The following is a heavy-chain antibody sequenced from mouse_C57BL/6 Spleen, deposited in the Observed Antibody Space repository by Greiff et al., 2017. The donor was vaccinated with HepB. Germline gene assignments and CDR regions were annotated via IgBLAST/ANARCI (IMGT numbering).Heavy chain of an antibody. Sequence: EVQLVESGGGLVQPGGSMKLSCVASGFTFSNYWMNWVRQSPEKGLEWVAQIRLKSDNYATHYAESVKGRFTISRDDSKSSVYLQMNNLRAEDTGIYYCTTTTVVARYYYAMDYWGQGTSVTVSS. D-gene: IGHD1-1*01. J-gene: IGHJ4*01. CDR3: TTTTVVARYYYAMDY. V-gene: IGHV6-3*01. CDR2: IRLKSDNYAT. CDR1: GFTFSNYW.